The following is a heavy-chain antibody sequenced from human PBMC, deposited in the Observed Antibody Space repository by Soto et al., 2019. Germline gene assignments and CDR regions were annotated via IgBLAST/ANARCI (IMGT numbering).Heavy chain of an antibody. V-gene: IGHV1-46*03. CDR3: GRGLFTGDY. J-gene: IGHJ4*02. CDR1: GYTFTSSY. CDR2: INPMGGST. D-gene: IGHD3-16*01. Sequence: QVQLVQSGAEMKKPGASVKVSCKASGYTFTSSYIHWVRQAPGQGLEWMAIINPMGGSTNYAQKFQGRVTVTMDTSASTVYMELSSPRSEDTAVYYCGRGLFTGDYWGQGTLVTVSS.